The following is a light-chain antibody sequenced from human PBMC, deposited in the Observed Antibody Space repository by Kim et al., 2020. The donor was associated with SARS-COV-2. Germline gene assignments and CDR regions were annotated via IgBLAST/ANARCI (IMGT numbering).Light chain of an antibody. J-gene: IGKJ5*01. CDR1: QSVSNY. CDR3: QQRGNWPPIT. V-gene: IGKV3-11*01. Sequence: SPGERATLSCRASQSVSNYLAWYQQKPGQPPRLLIYDASSRATGIPARFSGSGSGTDFTLTISSLEPEDFAVYYCQQRGNWPPITFGQGTRLEIK. CDR2: DAS.